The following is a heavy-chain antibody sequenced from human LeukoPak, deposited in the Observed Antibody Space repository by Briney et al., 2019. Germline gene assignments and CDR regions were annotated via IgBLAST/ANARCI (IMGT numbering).Heavy chain of an antibody. D-gene: IGHD3-10*01. J-gene: IGHJ6*02. Sequence: EASLKVSCKASGFTFTSSAMQWVRQARGQRLEWIGWIVVGSGNTNYAQKFQERVTITRDMSTSTAYMELSSLRSEDTAVYYCAALWFGETYGMDVWGQGTTVTVSS. CDR2: IVVGSGNT. CDR3: AALWFGETYGMDV. CDR1: GFTFTSSA. V-gene: IGHV1-58*02.